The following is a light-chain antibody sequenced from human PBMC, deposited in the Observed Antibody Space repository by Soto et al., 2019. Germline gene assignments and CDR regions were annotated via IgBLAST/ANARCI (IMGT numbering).Light chain of an antibody. CDR3: SSHTSGSTRV. CDR2: EVT. Sequence: QSALTQPASVSGSPGQSIAISCTGNSSDVGGYDYVSWYQQQPDKAPKLMIYEVTKRPSGVSNRFSGSKSGNTASLTISGLQAEDEADYYCSSHTSGSTRVFGPGTKLTVL. V-gene: IGLV2-14*01. CDR1: SSDVGGYDY. J-gene: IGLJ1*01.